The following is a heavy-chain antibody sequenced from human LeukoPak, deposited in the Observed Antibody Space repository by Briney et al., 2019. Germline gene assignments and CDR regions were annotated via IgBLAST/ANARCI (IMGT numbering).Heavy chain of an antibody. J-gene: IGHJ4*02. D-gene: IGHD3-9*01. CDR3: ARVYYDILTGYLPNYYFDY. Sequence: ASVKVSCKASGYTFTSYYMHWVRQAPGQGLEWMGIIKPSGGSTSYAQKFQGRVTMTRDTSTSTVYMELSSLRSEDTAVYYCARVYYDILTGYLPNYYFDYWGQGTLVTVSS. V-gene: IGHV1-46*01. CDR1: GYTFTSYY. CDR2: IKPSGGST.